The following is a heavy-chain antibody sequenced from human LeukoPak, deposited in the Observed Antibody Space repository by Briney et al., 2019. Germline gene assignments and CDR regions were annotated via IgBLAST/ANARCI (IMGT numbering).Heavy chain of an antibody. CDR2: ISSNGGST. Sequence: GGSLRLSCSASGFTFSSYAMHWVRQAPGKGLEYVSAISSNGGSTYYADSVKGRFTISRDNSKNTLYLQMSSLRAEDTAVYYCVKDRNTAMVERAFDIWGQGTMVTVSS. J-gene: IGHJ3*02. D-gene: IGHD5-18*01. CDR3: VKDRNTAMVERAFDI. V-gene: IGHV3-64D*06. CDR1: GFTFSSYA.